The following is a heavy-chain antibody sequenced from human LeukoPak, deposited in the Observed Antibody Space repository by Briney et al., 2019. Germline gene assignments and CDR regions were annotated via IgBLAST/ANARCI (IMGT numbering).Heavy chain of an antibody. J-gene: IGHJ4*02. CDR1: GFTFSNYE. CDR3: TRDMQGSRLYSVGSQGD. CDR2: ISRGGRTV. V-gene: IGHV3-48*03. Sequence: PGGSLRLSCAASGFTFSNYEMNWVRQAPGKGLDWVAYISRGGRTVDYADSVRGRFAISRDNAKSSLYLQMNYLRADDSAMYYCTRDMQGSRLYSVGSQGDWGQGTLVTVSS. D-gene: IGHD2-8*01.